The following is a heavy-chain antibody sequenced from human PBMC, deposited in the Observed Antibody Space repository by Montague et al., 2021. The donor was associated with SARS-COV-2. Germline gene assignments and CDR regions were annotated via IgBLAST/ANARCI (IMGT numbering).Heavy chain of an antibody. J-gene: IGHJ6*03. CDR2: TYYRSKWYN. CDR1: GDSVSSKRAA. D-gene: IGHD3-9*01. Sequence: CAISGDSVSSKRAAWKWIRQSPSRGREWLGRTYYRSKWYNDYAVSVKSRITISPDTSKNQFSLQLNSVTPEDTTVYYCARDLKPPGDILTGYLPYYYYMDVWGKGTTVTVSS. CDR3: ARDLKPPGDILTGYLPYYYYMDV. V-gene: IGHV6-1*01.